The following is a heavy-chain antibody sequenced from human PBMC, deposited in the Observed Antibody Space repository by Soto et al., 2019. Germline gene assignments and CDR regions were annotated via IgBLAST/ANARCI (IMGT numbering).Heavy chain of an antibody. Sequence: GASLKISCKGSGYSFTSYWIGWVRQMPGKGLEWMGIIYPGDSDTRYSPSFQGQVTISADKSISTAYLQWSSLKASDTAMYYWARRSRSSMANMDASGQGSTVTVCS. J-gene: IGHJ6*02. D-gene: IGHD6-6*01. CDR1: GYSFTSYW. CDR3: ARRSRSSMANMDA. CDR2: IYPGDSDT. V-gene: IGHV5-51*01.